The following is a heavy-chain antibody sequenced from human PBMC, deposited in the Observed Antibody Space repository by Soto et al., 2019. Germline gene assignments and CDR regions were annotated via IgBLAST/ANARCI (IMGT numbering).Heavy chain of an antibody. J-gene: IGHJ4*02. CDR3: ASGLQLWLRRINNGYSG. Sequence: QVQLVQSGAEVKKPESSVKVSCKAPGGTFSTYAISWVRQAPGQGLEWMGGIIPMFGTANYAQRFQERVTIPADESTNTVYMELSSLRSEDTAVYFCASGLQLWLRRINNGYSGWGQGTLVTVSS. V-gene: IGHV1-69*12. D-gene: IGHD5-12*01. CDR1: GGTFSTYA. CDR2: IIPMFGTA.